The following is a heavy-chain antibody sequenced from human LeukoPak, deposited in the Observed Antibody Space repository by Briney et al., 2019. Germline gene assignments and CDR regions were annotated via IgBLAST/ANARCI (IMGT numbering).Heavy chain of an antibody. J-gene: IGHJ4*02. D-gene: IGHD6-19*01. V-gene: IGHV3-7*01. CDR2: IKQDGSEK. CDR3: AGQGGSGWYFTS. CDR1: GFTFSSYW. Sequence: GGSLRLSCAASGFTFSSYWMSWVRQAPGKGLEWVANIKQDGSEKYYVDSVKGRSTISRDNAKNSPYLQMNSLRGEDTAVYYCAGQGGSGWYFTSWDQGTLVTVSS.